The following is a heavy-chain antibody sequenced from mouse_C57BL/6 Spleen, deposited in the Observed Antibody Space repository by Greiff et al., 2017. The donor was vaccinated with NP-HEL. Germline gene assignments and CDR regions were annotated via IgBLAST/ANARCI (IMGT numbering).Heavy chain of an antibody. CDR1: GYAFSSSW. Sequence: VQLVESGPELVKPGASVKISCKASGYAFSSSWMNWVKQRPGKGLEWIGRIYPGDGDTNYNGKFKGKATLTADKSSSTAYMQLSSLTSEDSAVYFCARDSNLYAMDYWGQGTSVTVSS. CDR3: ARDSNLYAMDY. D-gene: IGHD2-5*01. CDR2: IYPGDGDT. V-gene: IGHV1-82*01. J-gene: IGHJ4*01.